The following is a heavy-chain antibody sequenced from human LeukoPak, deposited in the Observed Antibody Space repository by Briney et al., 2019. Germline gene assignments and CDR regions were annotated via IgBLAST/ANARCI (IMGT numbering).Heavy chain of an antibody. CDR1: GFTFSSYG. CDR2: ISYDGSNK. J-gene: IGHJ5*02. D-gene: IGHD5-12*01. CDR3: AKDRGGYEIVNWFDP. V-gene: IGHV3-30*18. Sequence: GRSLRLSCAASGFTFSSYGMHWVRQAPGKGLEWVAVISYDGSNKYYADSVKGRFTISRDNSKKTLYLQMNSLRAEDTAVYYCAKDRGGYEIVNWFDPWGQGTLVTVSS.